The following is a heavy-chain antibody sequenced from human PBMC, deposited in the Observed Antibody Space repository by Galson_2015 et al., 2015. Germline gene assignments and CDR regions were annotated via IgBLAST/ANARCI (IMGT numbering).Heavy chain of an antibody. CDR1: TFTSYY. J-gene: IGHJ4*02. Sequence: TFTSYYMHWVRQAPGQGLEWMGGFDPEDGETIYAQKFQGRVTMTEDTSTDTAYMELSSLRSEDTAVYYCATLPRGWWDYWGQGTLVTVSS. CDR3: ATLPRGWWDY. V-gene: IGHV1-24*01. D-gene: IGHD6-19*01. CDR2: FDPEDGET.